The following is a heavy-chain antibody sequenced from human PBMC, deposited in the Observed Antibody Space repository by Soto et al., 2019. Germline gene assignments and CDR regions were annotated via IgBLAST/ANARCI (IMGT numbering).Heavy chain of an antibody. J-gene: IGHJ6*02. CDR3: ARGGSSSDNGMDV. CDR1: GFSFITYS. CDR2: ISSRSYTI. D-gene: IGHD6-6*01. V-gene: IGHV3-48*02. Sequence: EVQLVESGGGWVQPGGSRRLSCAASGFSFITYSMNWVRQAQGKGLEWVSYISSRSYTIYYVDSVKGRFTISRDNAKNSLYLQMNSLRDEDTAVYYCARGGSSSDNGMDVWGQGTTVTVSS.